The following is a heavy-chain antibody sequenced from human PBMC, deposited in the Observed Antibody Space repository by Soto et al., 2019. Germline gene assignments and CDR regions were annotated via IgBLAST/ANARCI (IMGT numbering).Heavy chain of an antibody. CDR1: GFTFSSYG. CDR2: ISYDGSNK. CDR3: AKASEWELLNPFDY. J-gene: IGHJ4*02. V-gene: IGHV3-30*18. D-gene: IGHD1-26*01. Sequence: GGSLRLSCAASGFTFSSYGMHWVRQAPGKGLEWVAVISYDGSNKYYADSVKGRFTISRDNSKNTLYLQMNSLRAEDTAVYYCAKASEWELLNPFDYWGQGTLVTVSS.